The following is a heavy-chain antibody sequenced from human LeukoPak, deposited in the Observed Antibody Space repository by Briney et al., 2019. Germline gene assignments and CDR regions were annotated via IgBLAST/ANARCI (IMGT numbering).Heavy chain of an antibody. CDR3: AKESSGYYYDFDY. D-gene: IGHD3-22*01. CDR1: GFTFSSYA. CDR2: ISGSGSTT. Sequence: GGSLRLSCAASGFTFSSYAMSWVRRAPGQGLEWVATISGSGSTTYHADSVKGRFTISRDSSKNTLYLQMNSLRAEDTAVYYCAKESSGYYYDFDYWRQGTLVTVSS. V-gene: IGHV3-23*01. J-gene: IGHJ4*02.